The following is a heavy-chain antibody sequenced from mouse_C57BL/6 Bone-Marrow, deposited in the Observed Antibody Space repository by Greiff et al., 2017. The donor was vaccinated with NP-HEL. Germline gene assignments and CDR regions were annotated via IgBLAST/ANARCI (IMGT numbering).Heavy chain of an antibody. Sequence: VKLQESGPELVKPGASVKLSCKASGYTFTSYDINWVKPRPGQGLEWIGWIYPRDGSTKDNEKFKGKATLTVDTSSSTAYMELHSLTSEDSAVYFCARGGLRFRYEWYFDVWGTGTTVTVSS. D-gene: IGHD1-1*01. CDR2: IYPRDGST. CDR3: ARGGLRFRYEWYFDV. J-gene: IGHJ1*03. CDR1: GYTFTSYD. V-gene: IGHV1-85*01.